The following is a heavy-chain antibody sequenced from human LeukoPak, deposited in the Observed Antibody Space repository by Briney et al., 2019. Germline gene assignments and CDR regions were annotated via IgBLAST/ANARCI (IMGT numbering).Heavy chain of an antibody. CDR3: ARDIVVVPAAISLDY. V-gene: IGHV1-18*01. Sequence: ASVKVSCKASGYTFTSYGISWVRQAPGQGPEWMGWISAYNGNTNYARKLQGRVTMTTDTSTSTAYMELRSLRSDDTAVYYCARDIVVVPAAISLDYWGQGTLVTVSS. CDR1: GYTFTSYG. J-gene: IGHJ4*02. D-gene: IGHD2-2*02. CDR2: ISAYNGNT.